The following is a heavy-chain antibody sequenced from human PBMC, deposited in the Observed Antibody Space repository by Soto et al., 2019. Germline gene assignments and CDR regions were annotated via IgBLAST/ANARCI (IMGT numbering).Heavy chain of an antibody. Sequence: ASVKVSCKASGYTFTGYYMHWVRQAPGQGLEWMGWINPNSGGTNYAQKFQGWVTMTRDTSISTAYMELSRLRSDDTAVYYCARGSGSSSWYYYYGMYVWGQGTTVTVSS. D-gene: IGHD6-13*01. CDR3: ARGSGSSSWYYYYGMYV. J-gene: IGHJ6*02. CDR1: GYTFTGYY. V-gene: IGHV1-2*04. CDR2: INPNSGGT.